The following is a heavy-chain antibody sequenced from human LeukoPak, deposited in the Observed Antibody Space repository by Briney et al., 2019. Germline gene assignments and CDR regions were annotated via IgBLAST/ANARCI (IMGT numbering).Heavy chain of an antibody. J-gene: IGHJ5*02. Sequence: XWWXWXRQXXXXGLEGIGEIYHSGSTNYNPSLKSRVTISVDKSKNQFSLKLSSVTAADTAVYYCARVGIKNIDPWGQGTLVTVSS. V-gene: IGHV4-4*02. CDR1: XW. CDR2: IYHSGST. D-gene: IGHD2-21*01. CDR3: ARVGIKNIDP.